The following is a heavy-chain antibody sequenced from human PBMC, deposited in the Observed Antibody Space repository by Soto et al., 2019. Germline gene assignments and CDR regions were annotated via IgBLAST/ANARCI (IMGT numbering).Heavy chain of an antibody. Sequence: GESLKISSECSGYMFANAWIAWVLQTPGKGLEWMGIIFPGDSDTRYSPSFQGQVSISADKSINTAYLQWNSPKASDTAIYYCARRVSAHPFFDFWGQGTPVTVSS. V-gene: IGHV5-51*01. CDR1: GYMFANAW. J-gene: IGHJ4*02. CDR2: IFPGDSDT. D-gene: IGHD6-6*01. CDR3: ARRVSAHPFFDF.